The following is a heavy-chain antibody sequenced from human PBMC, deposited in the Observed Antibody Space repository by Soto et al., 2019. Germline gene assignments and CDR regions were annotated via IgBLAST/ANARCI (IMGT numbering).Heavy chain of an antibody. CDR3: AREKGYYYDSSGYPDY. V-gene: IGHV3-21*01. Sequence: EVQLVESGGGLVKPGGSLRLSCAASGFTFSSYSMNWVRQAPGKGLEWVSSISSSSSYIYYADSVKGRFTISRDNAKNSLYLKMNSLRAEDTAVYYCAREKGYYYDSSGYPDYWGQGTLVTVSS. CDR1: GFTFSSYS. CDR2: ISSSSSYI. J-gene: IGHJ4*02. D-gene: IGHD3-22*01.